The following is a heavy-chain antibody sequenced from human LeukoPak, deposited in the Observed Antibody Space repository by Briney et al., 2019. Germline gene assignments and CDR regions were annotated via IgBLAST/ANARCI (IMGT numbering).Heavy chain of an antibody. CDR1: GYTFTSYD. CDR3: ARLDREIAVAGTIGWFDP. CDR2: MNPNSGNT. Sequence: ASVKVSCKASGYTFTSYDINWVRQATGQGLEWMGWMNPNSGNTGYAQKFQGRVTMTRNTSISTAYMELSSLRSEDTAVYYCARLDREIAVAGTIGWFDPWGQGTLVTVSS. D-gene: IGHD6-19*01. J-gene: IGHJ5*02. V-gene: IGHV1-8*01.